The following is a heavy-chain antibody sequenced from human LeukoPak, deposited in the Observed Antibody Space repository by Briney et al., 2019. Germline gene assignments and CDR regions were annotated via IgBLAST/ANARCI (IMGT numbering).Heavy chain of an antibody. CDR1: GSSFNVYW. J-gene: IGHJ4*02. D-gene: IGHD3-10*01. V-gene: IGHV5-51*01. CDR2: IYPGDSDT. Sequence: GESLKISCKGSGSSFNVYWIGWVRQMPGKGLEWMGIIYPGDSDTRYSPSFRGQVTISADKSISTAYLQWSSLKASDTAMYYRARRSGRGGYYFDYWGQGTLVTVSS. CDR3: ARRSGRGGYYFDY.